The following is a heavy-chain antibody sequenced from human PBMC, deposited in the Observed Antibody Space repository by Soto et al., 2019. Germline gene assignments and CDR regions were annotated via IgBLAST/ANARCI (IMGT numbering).Heavy chain of an antibody. D-gene: IGHD3-22*01. CDR2: IRSKANSYAT. CDR3: TGYYDSTF. Sequence: EVQLVESGGGLVQPGGSLKLSCAASGFTFSGSAMHWVRQASGKGLEWVGRIRSKANSYATAYAASVKGRFTISRDDSKNTAYLQMNSLKPEDTAVYYCTGYYDSTFWGQGTLVTVSS. V-gene: IGHV3-73*02. CDR1: GFTFSGSA. J-gene: IGHJ4*02.